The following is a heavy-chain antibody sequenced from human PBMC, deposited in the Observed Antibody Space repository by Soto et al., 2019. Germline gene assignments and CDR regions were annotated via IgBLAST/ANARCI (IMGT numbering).Heavy chain of an antibody. CDR1: GDSINSDKYY. CDR3: ARVKPAAIFDY. CDR2: IYHSGST. V-gene: IGHV4-30-2*01. D-gene: IGHD2-2*02. J-gene: IGHJ4*02. Sequence: SETLSLTCSVSGDSINSDKYYWGWIRQPPGKGLEWIGYIYHSGSTYYNPSLQSRVTISVDRSKNQFSLKLSSVTAADTAVYYCARVKPAAIFDYWGQGTLVTVSS.